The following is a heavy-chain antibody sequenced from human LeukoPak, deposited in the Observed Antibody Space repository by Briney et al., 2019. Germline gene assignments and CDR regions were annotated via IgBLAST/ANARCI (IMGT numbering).Heavy chain of an antibody. CDR2: IYYSGST. CDR1: GGSISIGDYY. Sequence: SETLSLTCTASGGSISIGDYYWSWIRQPPGKGLEWIGYIYYSGSTYYNPSLKSRVTISVDTSKNQFSLKLSSVTAADTAVYYCARRRITVTTLGDAFDIWGQGTMVTVSS. V-gene: IGHV4-30-4*01. CDR3: ARRRITVTTLGDAFDI. J-gene: IGHJ3*02. D-gene: IGHD4-17*01.